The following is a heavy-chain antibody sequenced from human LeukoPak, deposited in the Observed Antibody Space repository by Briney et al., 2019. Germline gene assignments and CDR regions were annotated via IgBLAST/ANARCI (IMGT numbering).Heavy chain of an antibody. CDR1: GGSISSYY. CDR3: ARRAYGSGSYPFDP. V-gene: IGHV4-59*08. CDR2: IYYSGST. Sequence: SETLSLTCTVSGGSISSYYWSWIRQPPGKGLEWIGYIYYSGSTNYNPSLKSRVTISLDTSKNQFSLKLTSVTAADTAVYYCARRAYGSGSYPFDPWGQGALVTVSS. J-gene: IGHJ5*02. D-gene: IGHD3-10*01.